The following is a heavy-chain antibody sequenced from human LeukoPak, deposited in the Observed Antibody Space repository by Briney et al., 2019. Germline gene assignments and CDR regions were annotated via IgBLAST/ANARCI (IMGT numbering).Heavy chain of an antibody. J-gene: IGHJ4*02. Sequence: PGGSLRLSCAASGFTFSSYSMNWVRQAPGKGLEWVSSISSSSSYIYYADSVKGRFTISRDNAKNSLYLQMNSLRAEDTAVYYCARAPRGTMVRGVITSLVFDYWGQGTLVTASS. CDR3: ARAPRGTMVRGVITSLVFDY. CDR2: ISSSSSYI. V-gene: IGHV3-21*01. D-gene: IGHD3-10*01. CDR1: GFTFSSYS.